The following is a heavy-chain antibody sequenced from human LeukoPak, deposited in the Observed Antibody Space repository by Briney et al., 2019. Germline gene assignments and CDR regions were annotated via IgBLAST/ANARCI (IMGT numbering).Heavy chain of an antibody. CDR3: ARDLGYSSGPNY. CDR1: GFTFSSYW. D-gene: IGHD6-19*01. CDR2: ISGSGVGSGTRT. J-gene: IGHJ4*02. Sequence: GGSLRLSCAASGFTFSSYWMHWVRQAPGKGLEWVSGISGSGVGSGTRTHYADSVKGRFTISRDNSKNTLYLQMNSLRAEDTAVYYCARDLGYSSGPNYWGQGTRVTVSS. V-gene: IGHV3-23*01.